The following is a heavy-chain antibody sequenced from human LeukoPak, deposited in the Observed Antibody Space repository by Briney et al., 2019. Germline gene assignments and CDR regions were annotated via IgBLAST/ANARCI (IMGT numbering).Heavy chain of an antibody. J-gene: IGHJ4*02. CDR2: INPSGGST. Sequence: GASVKVSCKASGYTFTSYYMHWVRQAPGQGLEWMGIINPSGGSTNYAQKFQGRVTMTRDMSTSTVYMELSSLRSEDTAVYYCAKTHSSSWYGIDYWGQGTLVTVSS. CDR1: GYTFTSYY. D-gene: IGHD6-13*01. V-gene: IGHV1-46*01. CDR3: AKTHSSSWYGIDY.